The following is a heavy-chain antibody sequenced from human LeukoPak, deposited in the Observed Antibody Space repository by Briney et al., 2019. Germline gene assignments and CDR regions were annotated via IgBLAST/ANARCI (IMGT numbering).Heavy chain of an antibody. J-gene: IGHJ5*02. V-gene: IGHV1-2*02. CDR2: INPNSGGT. D-gene: IGHD1-26*01. CDR3: ARRLVRGSYSWFDP. CDR1: GYTFTGYY. Sequence: ASVKVSCKTSGYTFTGYYLHWVRQAPGQGLEWMGWINPNSGGTNYAQKFQGRVTMTRDTSISTAYMELNRLRSDDTAVYYCARRLVRGSYSWFDPWGQGTLVTVSS.